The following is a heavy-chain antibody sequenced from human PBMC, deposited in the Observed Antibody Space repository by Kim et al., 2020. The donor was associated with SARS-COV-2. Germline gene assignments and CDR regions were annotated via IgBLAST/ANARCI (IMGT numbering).Heavy chain of an antibody. Sequence: LKSRVTISVDTSKNQFSLKLSSVTAADTAVYYCASSSGYYYASQNWFDPWGQGTLVTVSS. V-gene: IGHV4-59*01. D-gene: IGHD3-22*01. J-gene: IGHJ5*02. CDR3: ASSSGYYYASQNWFDP.